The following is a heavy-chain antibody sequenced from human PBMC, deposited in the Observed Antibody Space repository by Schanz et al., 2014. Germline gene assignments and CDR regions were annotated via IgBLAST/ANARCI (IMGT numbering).Heavy chain of an antibody. V-gene: IGHV3-74*02. CDR1: GFTFSSYW. CDR2: INSDGSTT. CDR3: AKCIGWYGRCAFDI. D-gene: IGHD6-19*01. J-gene: IGHJ3*02. Sequence: VQLVESGGGVVQPGRSLRLSCATSGFTFSSYWMHWVRQAPGKGLVWVSRINSDGSTTIYADSVKGRFTISRDNSKNTLYLQMNSLIAEDTAVYYCAKCIGWYGRCAFDIWGQGTMVTVSS.